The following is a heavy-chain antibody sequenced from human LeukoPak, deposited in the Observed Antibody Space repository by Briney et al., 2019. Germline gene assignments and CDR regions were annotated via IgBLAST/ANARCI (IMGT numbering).Heavy chain of an antibody. J-gene: IGHJ5*02. D-gene: IGHD3-10*02. CDR1: GYRFSPCW. Sequence: GGSLRLSCAASGYRFSPCWMSWVRQTLGKGLEWVASISDGGRAAYYGDSVRGRFTISRDDARNSLFLQMNGLRADDTAVYYCTRENYVPDSWGQGTLVTVSS. CDR2: ISDGGRAA. CDR3: TRENYVPDS. V-gene: IGHV3-7*03.